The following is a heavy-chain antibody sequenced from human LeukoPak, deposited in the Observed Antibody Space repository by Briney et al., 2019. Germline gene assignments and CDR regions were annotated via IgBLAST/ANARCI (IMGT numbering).Heavy chain of an antibody. J-gene: IGHJ3*02. V-gene: IGHV3-53*01. CDR3: ATSGYSGSYYSRAFDI. D-gene: IGHD1-26*01. CDR1: GFTVSSNY. Sequence: GGSLRLSCAASGFTVSSNYMSCARQAPEKGLEGVSFIYSGGITYYADSVKGRFTISRDNSKNTLYLQMNSLRAEDTAVYYCATSGYSGSYYSRAFDIWGQGTMVTVSS. CDR2: IYSGGIT.